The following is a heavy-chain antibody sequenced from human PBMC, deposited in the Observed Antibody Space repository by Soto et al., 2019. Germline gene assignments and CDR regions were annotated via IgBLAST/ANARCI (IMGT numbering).Heavy chain of an antibody. V-gene: IGHV1-69*01. CDR2: IIPIFGTA. CDR1: GSTFSYSA. CDR3: ARGSAHKNRYYYYYGMDV. Sequence: QEQLLPGGAEMKKGGSSVKSSCNASGSTFSYSAISWLRQAAGQGQGLVGGIIPIFGTANYAQKFQGRVTITADESTSTAYMELSSLRSEDTAVYYCARGSAHKNRYYYYYGMDVWGQGTTVTVSS. J-gene: IGHJ6*02.